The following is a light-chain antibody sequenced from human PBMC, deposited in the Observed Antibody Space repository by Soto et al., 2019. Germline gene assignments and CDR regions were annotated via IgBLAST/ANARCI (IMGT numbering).Light chain of an antibody. CDR1: QSVSSY. CDR3: HQRSNWPLT. CDR2: DAS. J-gene: IGKJ4*01. Sequence: EIVLTQSPATLSLSPGERATLSCRASQSVSSYLAWYQQKPGQAPRLLIYDASNRATGIPARFSGSGSGTDFTLTISSLEPEDFAVYYCHQRSNWPLTFGGGIKVEIK. V-gene: IGKV3-11*01.